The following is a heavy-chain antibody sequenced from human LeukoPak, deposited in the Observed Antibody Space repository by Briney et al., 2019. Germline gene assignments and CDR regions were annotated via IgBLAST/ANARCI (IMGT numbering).Heavy chain of an antibody. J-gene: IGHJ4*02. CDR2: INPNSGGT. D-gene: IGHD3-16*01. CDR1: GYTFTGYY. CDR3: ARGGPRIMITCVMNY. V-gene: IGHV1-2*06. Sequence: ASVKVSCKASGYTFTGYYMHWVRQAPGQGLGWMGLINPNSGGTNYAQKFQGRVTMTRDTSSTTAYMDLSRLRSEDTAVYYCARGGPRIMITCVMNYWGQGTLVTVSS.